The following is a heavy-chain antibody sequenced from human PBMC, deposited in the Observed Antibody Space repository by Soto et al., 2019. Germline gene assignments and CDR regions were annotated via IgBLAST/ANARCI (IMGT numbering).Heavy chain of an antibody. D-gene: IGHD3-10*01. Sequence: GASVKVSCKASGYTFTSYYMHWLRQAPGQGLEWMGIINPSGGSTSYAQKFQGRVTMTRDTSTSTVYMELSSLRSEDTAVYYCARLITMVRGVMSYYFDYWGQGTLVTVS. CDR1: GYTFTSYY. V-gene: IGHV1-46*01. CDR2: INPSGGST. J-gene: IGHJ4*02. CDR3: ARLITMVRGVMSYYFDY.